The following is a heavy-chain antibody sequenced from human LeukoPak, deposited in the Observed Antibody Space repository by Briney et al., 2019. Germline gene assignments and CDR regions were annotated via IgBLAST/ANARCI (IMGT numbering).Heavy chain of an antibody. CDR1: GFTFSSYS. CDR3: ARWDYGDQFFDY. D-gene: IGHD4-17*01. CDR2: ISGSSSYI. J-gene: IGHJ4*02. Sequence: GESLRLSCAASGFTFSSYSMNWVRQAPGKGLEWVSSISGSSSYIYYADSVKGRFTISRDNAKNSLYLQMNSLRAEDTAVYYCARWDYGDQFFDYWGQGTLVTVSS. V-gene: IGHV3-21*01.